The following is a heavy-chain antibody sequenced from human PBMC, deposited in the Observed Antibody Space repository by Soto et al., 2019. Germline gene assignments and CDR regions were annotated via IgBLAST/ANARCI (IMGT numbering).Heavy chain of an antibody. Sequence: GESLKISCKGSGYSFTSYWISWVRQMPGKGLEWMGRIDPSDSYTNYSPSFQGHVTISADKSISTAYLQWSSLKASDTAMYYCARHEFVGYYDSRGYYSFDYWGQGTLVTVSA. V-gene: IGHV5-10-1*01. CDR3: ARHEFVGYYDSRGYYSFDY. CDR1: GYSFTSYW. CDR2: IDPSDSYT. J-gene: IGHJ4*02. D-gene: IGHD3-22*01.